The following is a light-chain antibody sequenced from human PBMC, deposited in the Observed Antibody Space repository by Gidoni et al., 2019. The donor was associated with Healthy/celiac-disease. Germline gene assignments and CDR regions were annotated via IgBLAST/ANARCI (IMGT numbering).Light chain of an antibody. CDR2: EVS. Sequence: QSALTQPASVSGSPGQSITIPCPGTSSDVGGYNYVSWYQQHPGKAPKLMIYEVSNRPSGVPDRFSGSKSGNTASLTISGLQAEDEADYYCSSYTSSSTPWVFGGGTKLTVL. V-gene: IGLV2-14*01. J-gene: IGLJ3*02. CDR1: SSDVGGYNY. CDR3: SSYTSSSTPWV.